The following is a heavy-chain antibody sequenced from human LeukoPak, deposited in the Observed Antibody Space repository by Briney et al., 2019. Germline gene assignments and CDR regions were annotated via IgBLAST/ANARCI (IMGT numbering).Heavy chain of an antibody. J-gene: IGHJ4*02. CDR3: ARDRGSGYYLDYYFDY. D-gene: IGHD3-3*01. CDR2: ISYDGSNK. CDR1: GFTFSSYG. Sequence: PGRSLRLSCAASGFTFSSYGMHWVRQAPGKGLEWVAVISYDGSNKYYADSVKGRFTISRDNSKDTLYLQMNSLRAEDTAVYYCARDRGSGYYLDYYFDYWGQGTLVTVSS. V-gene: IGHV3-30*03.